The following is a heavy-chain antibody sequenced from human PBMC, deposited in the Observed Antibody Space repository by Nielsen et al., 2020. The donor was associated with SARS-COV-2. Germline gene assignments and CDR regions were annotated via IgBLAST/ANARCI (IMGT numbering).Heavy chain of an antibody. J-gene: IGHJ4*02. CDR1: GFTFDDYA. V-gene: IGHV3-9*01. CDR3: AKASQWELPDFDY. D-gene: IGHD1-26*01. CDR2: ISWNSGSI. Sequence: SLKISCAASGFTFDDYAMHWVRQAPGKGLEWVSGISWNSGSIGYADSVKGRFTISRDNAKNSLYLQMNSLRAEDTALYYCAKASQWELPDFDYWGQGTLVTVSS.